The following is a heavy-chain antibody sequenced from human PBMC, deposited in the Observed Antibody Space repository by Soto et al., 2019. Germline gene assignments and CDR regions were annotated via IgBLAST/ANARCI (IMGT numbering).Heavy chain of an antibody. Sequence: QVQLVQSGAEVQKPGSSVKVSCRAARGSFSASGFSWVRQAPGQGLEWVGGFIPIFRTANYAPKFQDRVTMTADESTSTVYMALSSLKSEDTAMYYCARSGYSYGPNIDWGQGTLVTVSS. CDR3: ARSGYSYGPNID. D-gene: IGHD5-18*01. J-gene: IGHJ4*02. CDR2: FIPIFRTA. V-gene: IGHV1-69*01. CDR1: RGSFSASG.